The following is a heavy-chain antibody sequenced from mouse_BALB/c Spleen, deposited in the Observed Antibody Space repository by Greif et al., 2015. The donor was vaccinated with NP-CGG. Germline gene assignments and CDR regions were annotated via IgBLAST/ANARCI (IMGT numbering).Heavy chain of an antibody. Sequence: EVNVVESGGGLVKPGGSLKLSCAASGFTFSDYYMYWVRQTPEKRLEWVATISDGGSYTYYPDSVKGLFTISRDNAKNNLYLQMSSLKSEDTAMYYCASMDYWGQGTSVTVSS. CDR2: ISDGGSYT. CDR3: ASMDY. V-gene: IGHV5-4*02. J-gene: IGHJ4*01. CDR1: GFTFSDYY.